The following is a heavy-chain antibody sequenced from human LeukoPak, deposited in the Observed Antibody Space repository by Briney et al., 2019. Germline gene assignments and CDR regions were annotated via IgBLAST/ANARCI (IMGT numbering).Heavy chain of an antibody. CDR3: ARARNDYDSNGFSLLDY. CDR1: GISFSSHG. Sequence: GTSLRLSCAASGISFSSHGMHWVRQAPGKGLEWVAVIWYDGSNIYYTDSVKGRFTISRDNSKNTLYLQMNSLRAEDTALYYCARARNDYDSNGFSLLDYWGQGTLVTVSP. J-gene: IGHJ4*02. D-gene: IGHD3-22*01. V-gene: IGHV3-33*01. CDR2: IWYDGSNI.